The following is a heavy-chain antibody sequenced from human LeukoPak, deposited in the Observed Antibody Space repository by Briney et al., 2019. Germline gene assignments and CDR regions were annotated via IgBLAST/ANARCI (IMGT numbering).Heavy chain of an antibody. J-gene: IGHJ4*02. V-gene: IGHV3-73*01. D-gene: IGHD3-22*01. Sequence: GGSLRLSCAASGFTFSGSAMHWVRQASGKGLEWVGRIRSKANSYATAYAASVKGRFTISRDDSKNTVYLQMNSLKTEDTAVYYCNYYDSSGYRSIDYWGQGTLVTVSS. CDR1: GFTFSGSA. CDR2: IRSKANSYAT. CDR3: NYYDSSGYRSIDY.